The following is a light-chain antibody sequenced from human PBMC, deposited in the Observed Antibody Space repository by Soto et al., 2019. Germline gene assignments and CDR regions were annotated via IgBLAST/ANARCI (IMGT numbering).Light chain of an antibody. CDR2: TAS. CDR3: QQYFSYPLT. V-gene: IGKV1-8*01. Sequence: AIRMTQSPSSFSASTGDRVTITCRASQGISSRLAWYQVKPGKAPRLLIYTASYLESGVPSRFSGSGSGTVFTLTISSLQSEDFAVYYCQQYFSYPLTFVGGTKVEIK. J-gene: IGKJ4*01. CDR1: QGISSR.